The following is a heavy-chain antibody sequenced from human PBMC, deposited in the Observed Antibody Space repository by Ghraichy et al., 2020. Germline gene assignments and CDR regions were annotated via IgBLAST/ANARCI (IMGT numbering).Heavy chain of an antibody. V-gene: IGHV1-2*02. CDR3: ARVDRDFWSGQVYGMDV. J-gene: IGHJ6*02. D-gene: IGHD3-3*01. Sequence: ASVKVSCKASRYTFTGYYMHWVRQAPGQGLEWMGWINPNSGGTNYAQKFQGRVTMTRDTSISTAYMELSRLRSDDTAVYYCARVDRDFWSGQVYGMDVWGQGTTVTVSS. CDR2: INPNSGGT. CDR1: RYTFTGYY.